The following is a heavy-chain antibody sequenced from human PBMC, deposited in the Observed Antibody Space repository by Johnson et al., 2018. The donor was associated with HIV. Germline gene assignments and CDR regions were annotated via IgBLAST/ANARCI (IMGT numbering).Heavy chain of an antibody. CDR1: GFTFSNAW. CDR2: LTWNSGRV. V-gene: IGHV3-11*05. Sequence: QVQLVESGGGLVKPGGSLRLSCAASGFTFSNAWMSWIRQAPGKGLEWVSGLTWNSGRVAYADSVKGRLTISRANAKSTLYLQMNSLRAEDTALYYCARGPGYGSSWYVNTDAFDIWGQGTLVTVSS. CDR3: ARGPGYGSSWYVNTDAFDI. J-gene: IGHJ3*02. D-gene: IGHD6-13*01.